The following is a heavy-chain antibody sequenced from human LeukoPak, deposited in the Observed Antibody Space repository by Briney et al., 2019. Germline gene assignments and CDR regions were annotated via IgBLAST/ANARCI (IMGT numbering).Heavy chain of an antibody. CDR2: ISSSGSTI. D-gene: IGHD2/OR15-2a*01. CDR3: ARGGVLWVSANLFDY. V-gene: IGHV3-11*01. J-gene: IGHJ4*02. Sequence: GGSQRLSCAASGFTFSDYYMSWIRQAPGKGLEWVSYISSSGSTIYYADSVKGRFTISRDNAKNSLYLQMNSLRAEDTAVYYCARGGVLWVSANLFDYWGQGTLVTVSS. CDR1: GFTFSDYY.